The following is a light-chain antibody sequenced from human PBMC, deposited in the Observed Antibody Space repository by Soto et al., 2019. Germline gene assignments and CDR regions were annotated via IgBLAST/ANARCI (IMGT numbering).Light chain of an antibody. CDR2: GAS. J-gene: IGKJ4*01. Sequence: EIVMTQSPATLSVSPGERATLSCRASQSVSSNLAWYQQKPGQAPRLLIYGASTRATGIPARFSGSGSGTEFTLTISRLEPEDFAVYYCQQRRNWPRLAFGGGTNV. CDR1: QSVSSN. V-gene: IGKV3-15*01. CDR3: QQRRNWPRLA.